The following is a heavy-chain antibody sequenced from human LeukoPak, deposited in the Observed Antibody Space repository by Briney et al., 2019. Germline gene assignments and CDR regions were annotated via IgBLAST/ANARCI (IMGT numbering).Heavy chain of an antibody. CDR1: GFTFSNYA. CDR3: AKVERVQYYFYYIDA. Sequence: PGGSLRLSCAASGFTFSNYAIHWVRQAPGKGLEWVAFIQYDGSNKYYADSVKGRFAISRDNYKNTLYLQMNSLRAEDTALYYCAKVERVQYYFYYIDAWGKGTSVTVSS. CDR2: IQYDGSNK. D-gene: IGHD6-6*01. J-gene: IGHJ6*03. V-gene: IGHV3-30*02.